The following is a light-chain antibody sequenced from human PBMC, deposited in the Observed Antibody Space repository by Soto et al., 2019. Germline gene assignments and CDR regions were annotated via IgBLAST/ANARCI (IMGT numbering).Light chain of an antibody. Sequence: ILLTQSPCTLSLSPGERATLSCRASQSVSSNYLAWYQQKPGQAPRLLIHGASTRATGVPERYSGSGSGTDSTLTISRLEPEDFEVYYCQQYGKSPITFGQGTRLEIK. CDR2: GAS. J-gene: IGKJ5*01. V-gene: IGKV3-20*01. CDR3: QQYGKSPIT. CDR1: QSVSSNY.